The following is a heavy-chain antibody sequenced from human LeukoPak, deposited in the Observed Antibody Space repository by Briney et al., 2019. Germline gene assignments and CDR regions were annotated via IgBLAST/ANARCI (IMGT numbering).Heavy chain of an antibody. Sequence: SETLSLTCTVSGGSISSSSYYWTWIRQPPGKGLEWIGYIYYSGSTNYSPSLKSRVTISVDTSKNQFSLKLSSVTAADTAVYFCARGNSGWYHWGQGTLVTVSS. D-gene: IGHD6-19*01. V-gene: IGHV4-61*01. CDR2: IYYSGST. CDR1: GGSISSSSYY. J-gene: IGHJ5*02. CDR3: ARGNSGWYH.